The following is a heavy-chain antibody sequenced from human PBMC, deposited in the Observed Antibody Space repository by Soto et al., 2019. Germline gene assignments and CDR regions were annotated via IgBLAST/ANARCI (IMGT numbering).Heavy chain of an antibody. CDR2: VSGRGGST. V-gene: IGHV3-23*01. Sequence: GGSLRLSCTASGFTFNHYAMSWIRQAPGKGLEWVSSVSGRGGSTKYADSVKGRFIISRDNSNSTLYLQMDSLRGEDTAVYYCAKDSTVTTSLYFYYYGFDVWGQGTTVTVSS. D-gene: IGHD4-17*01. CDR3: AKDSTVTTSLYFYYYGFDV. J-gene: IGHJ6*02. CDR1: GFTFNHYA.